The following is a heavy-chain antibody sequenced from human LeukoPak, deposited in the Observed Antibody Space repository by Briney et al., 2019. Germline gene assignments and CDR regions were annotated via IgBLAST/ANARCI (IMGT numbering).Heavy chain of an antibody. CDR2: VNRDGSET. J-gene: IGHJ6*02. CDR1: GFTLSNHW. CDR3: ARNNGMDV. V-gene: IGHV3-7*03. Sequence: GRSLRLSCAASGFTLSNHWMTWVRQVPGRGPEWVANVNRDGSETYYLDSVKGRFTISKDNAKNSLYLQMNSLSAEDTALYHCARNNGMDVWGQGTTVIVSS.